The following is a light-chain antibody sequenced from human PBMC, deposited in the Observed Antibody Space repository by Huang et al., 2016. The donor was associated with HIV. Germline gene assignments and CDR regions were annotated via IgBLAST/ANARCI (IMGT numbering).Light chain of an antibody. Sequence: EIVLTQSPDTLSLSPGERAILSCRASQSGTSNYLAWYQQKRDQAPRLLIYGASNGATAVPDRFSGSGSGTEFTLTISRLAPEDFAVYFCQQYATSPYTFGQGTQLEI. CDR2: GAS. V-gene: IGKV3-20*01. CDR3: QQYATSPYT. J-gene: IGKJ2*01. CDR1: QSGTSNY.